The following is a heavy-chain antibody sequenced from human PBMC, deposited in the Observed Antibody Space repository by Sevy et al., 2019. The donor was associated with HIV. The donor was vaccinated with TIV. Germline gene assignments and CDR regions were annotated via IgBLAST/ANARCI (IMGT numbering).Heavy chain of an antibody. CDR1: GGSLSSHY. Sequence: SETLSLTCSVSGGSLSSHYWSWIRQPPGKGLEWIGYIYYTESTNYSPSLKSRVTISLDTSKNQVSLKLRSFSAADTAVYYCVRDFGYGYWHAFHIWGQGTMVTVS. CDR2: IYYTEST. V-gene: IGHV4-59*11. D-gene: IGHD2-8*02. CDR3: VRDFGYGYWHAFHI. J-gene: IGHJ3*02.